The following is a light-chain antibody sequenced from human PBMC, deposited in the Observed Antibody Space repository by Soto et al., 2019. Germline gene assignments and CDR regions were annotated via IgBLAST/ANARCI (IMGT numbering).Light chain of an antibody. CDR3: SSYTSSHYV. CDR1: SSDVGGYNY. CDR2: DVS. V-gene: IGLV2-14*01. Sequence: QSALTQPASVSGSPGQSITISCTGTSSDVGGYNYVSWYQQHPGKAPKLMIYDVSNRPSGVSNRFSGSKSGNTASLTISGLQAEDEADYYCSSYTSSHYVFGTGTKVTVL. J-gene: IGLJ1*01.